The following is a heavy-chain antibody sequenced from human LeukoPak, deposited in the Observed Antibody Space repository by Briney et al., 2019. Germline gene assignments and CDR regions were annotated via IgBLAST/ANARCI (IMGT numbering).Heavy chain of an antibody. CDR3: ARSANPGVHDFDP. CDR1: GFAFSSYA. Sequence: PGGSQRLSCTASGFAFSSYAMAWVRQAPGKGLEWLSYISSSSKINYADSVKGRFTISRDNAKNSLYLQMISLRDEDTAVYYCARSANPGVHDFDPWGQGTLVTVSS. D-gene: IGHD6-6*01. CDR2: ISSSSKI. J-gene: IGHJ5*02. V-gene: IGHV3-48*02.